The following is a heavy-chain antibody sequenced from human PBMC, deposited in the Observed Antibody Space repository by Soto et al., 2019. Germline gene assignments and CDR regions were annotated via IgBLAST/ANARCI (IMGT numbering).Heavy chain of an antibody. D-gene: IGHD2-21*02. J-gene: IGHJ4*02. CDR3: ARAPPMVVTAIADY. Sequence: PGGSLRLSCAASGFTFSSYAMHWVRQAPGKGLEWVAVISYDGSNKYYADSVKGRFTISRDNSKNTLYLQMNSLRAEDTAVYYCARAPPMVVTAIADYWGQGALVTVSS. CDR1: GFTFSSYA. V-gene: IGHV3-30-3*01. CDR2: ISYDGSNK.